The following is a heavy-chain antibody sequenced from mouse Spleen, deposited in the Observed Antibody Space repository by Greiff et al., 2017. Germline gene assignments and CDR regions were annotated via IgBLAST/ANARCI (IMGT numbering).Heavy chain of an antibody. CDR3: TRSISSYGNYWYFDV. CDR1: GYTFTSYY. Sequence: VQLQESGAELVKPGASVKLSCKASGYTFTSYYMYWVKQRPGQGLEWIGEINPSNGGTNFNEKFKSKATLTVDKSSSTAYMQLSSLTSEDSAVYYCTRSISSYGNYWYFDVWGAGTTVTVSS. D-gene: IGHD2-10*02. V-gene: IGHV1S81*02. CDR2: INPSNGGT. J-gene: IGHJ1*01.